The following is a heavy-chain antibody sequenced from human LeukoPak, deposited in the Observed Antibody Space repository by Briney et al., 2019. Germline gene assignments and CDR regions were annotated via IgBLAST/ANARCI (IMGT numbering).Heavy chain of an antibody. Sequence: ESGPTLVKPTQTLTLTCTFSGFSLSATGVGVGWFRQPPGKALEWLALIFWDDDKRYSPSLKSRLTITKDTSKNQVVLTMTNMDPVDTATYYCAHRLSGSYSFDYWGQGTLVTVCS. J-gene: IGHJ4*02. D-gene: IGHD1-26*01. CDR1: GFSLSATGVG. CDR2: IFWDDDK. V-gene: IGHV2-5*02. CDR3: AHRLSGSYSFDY.